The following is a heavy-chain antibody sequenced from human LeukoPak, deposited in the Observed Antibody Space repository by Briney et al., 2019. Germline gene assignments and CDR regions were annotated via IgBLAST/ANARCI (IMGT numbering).Heavy chain of an antibody. V-gene: IGHV3-23*01. CDR3: AKDRGYNSNSGFDY. D-gene: IGHD5-24*01. CDR1: GFTFSSYA. Sequence: GGSLRRSCAASGFTFSSYAMSWVRQAPGKGLEWVSTISGSGGSTYYADSVKGRFTISRDDSKNTLYLQMNSLRAEDTAVYHCAKDRGYNSNSGFDYWGQGTLVTVSS. CDR2: ISGSGGST. J-gene: IGHJ4*02.